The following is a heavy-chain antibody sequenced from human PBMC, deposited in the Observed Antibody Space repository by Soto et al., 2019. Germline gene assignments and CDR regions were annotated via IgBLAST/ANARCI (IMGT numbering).Heavy chain of an antibody. J-gene: IGHJ4*02. CDR1: GFTVGNY. D-gene: IGHD2-8*01. Sequence: GGSLRLSCAASGFTVGNYMSWVRQAPGKGLEWVSVISGGGDTTYYTPSVKGRFTISRDDFRNTLYLQMNSLRTEDTAIYYCAKLRDFVVLPAGILDYWGPGTLVTVSS. CDR3: AKLRDFVVLPAGILDY. CDR2: ISGGGDTT. V-gene: IGHV3-23*01.